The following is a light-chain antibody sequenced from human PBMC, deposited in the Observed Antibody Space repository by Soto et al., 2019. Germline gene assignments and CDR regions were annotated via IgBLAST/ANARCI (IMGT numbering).Light chain of an antibody. Sequence: QSALTQPASVSGSPGQSITISCTGTSSDVGSYNLVSWYQQHPGKAPKLMIYEDSQRPSGVSNRFSGSKSGNTASLTISGLKAEDEAEYYCCSYAGSRTYVFGTGTKLTVL. CDR2: EDS. J-gene: IGLJ1*01. V-gene: IGLV2-23*01. CDR3: CSYAGSRTYV. CDR1: SSDVGSYNL.